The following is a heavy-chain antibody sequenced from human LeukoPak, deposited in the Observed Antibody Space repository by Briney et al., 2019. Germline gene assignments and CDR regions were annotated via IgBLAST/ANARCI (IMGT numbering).Heavy chain of an antibody. CDR2: TNRRGDIT. CDR3: ARKGLGGELGGFDS. V-gene: IGHV3-20*01. CDR1: GGSFSDYY. D-gene: IGHD1-7*01. Sequence: PSETLSLTCAVYGGSFSDYYWSWVRQVPGKGLEWVSGTNRRGDITGYADFVKGRFTISRDNAKNSLYLQMNSLRVEDTALYHCARKGLGGELGGFDSWGQGTLVTVSS. J-gene: IGHJ4*02.